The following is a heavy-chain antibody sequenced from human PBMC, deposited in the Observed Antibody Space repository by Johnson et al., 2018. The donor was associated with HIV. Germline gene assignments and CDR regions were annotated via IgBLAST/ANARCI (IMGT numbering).Heavy chain of an antibody. Sequence: VQLVESGGGLVQPGGSLRLACAASGFTFSSYAMSWVRQAPGKGLEWVSAISGSGGSTYYADSVKGRFTISRDNSKNTLYVQMNSLRAEDTAVYYCAKGTYYYDSSGYNDAFDMWGQGTMVTVSS. J-gene: IGHJ3*02. CDR3: AKGTYYYDSSGYNDAFDM. V-gene: IGHV3-23*04. CDR2: ISGSGGST. CDR1: GFTFSSYA. D-gene: IGHD3-22*01.